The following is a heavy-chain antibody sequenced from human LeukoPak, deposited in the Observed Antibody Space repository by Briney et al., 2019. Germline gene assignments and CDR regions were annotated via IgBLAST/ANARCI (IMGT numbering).Heavy chain of an antibody. CDR1: GFTFSDYY. Sequence: GGSLRLSCAASGFTFSDYYMSWTRQAPGKGLEWVSYITGSGTTKYYADSVKGRFTISRDNTKNSLYLQTNNLRVEDTAVYYCARDSNGCPGCVWGQGTLVTVSS. CDR2: ITGSGTTK. CDR3: ARDSNGCPGCV. V-gene: IGHV3-11*01. J-gene: IGHJ4*02. D-gene: IGHD6-19*01.